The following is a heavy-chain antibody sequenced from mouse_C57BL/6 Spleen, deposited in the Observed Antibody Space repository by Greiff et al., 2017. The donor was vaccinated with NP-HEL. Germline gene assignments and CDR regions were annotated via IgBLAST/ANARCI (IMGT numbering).Heavy chain of an antibody. CDR1: GYTFTSYW. D-gene: IGHD1-1*01. J-gene: IGHJ4*01. V-gene: IGHV1-74*01. CDR2: IHPSDSDT. CDR3: AILYYYGSSSSYAMDY. Sequence: QVQLQQPGAELVKPGASVKVSCKASGYTFTSYWMHWVKQRPGQGLEWIGRIHPSDSDTNYNQKFKGKATLTVDKSSSTAYMQLSSLTSEDSAVYYCAILYYYGSSSSYAMDYWGQGTSVTVSS.